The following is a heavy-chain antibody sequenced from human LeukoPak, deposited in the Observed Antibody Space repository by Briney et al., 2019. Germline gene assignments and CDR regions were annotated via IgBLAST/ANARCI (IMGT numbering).Heavy chain of an antibody. CDR2: ISGSGGST. CDR3: AKGQELDDGVFDS. CDR1: GFTFSSYA. Sequence: GGSLRLSCAASGFTFSSYAMSWVRQAPGKGLEWVSAISGSGGSTYNADSVRGRFAISRDDSKNALFLQMNSLRLEDTAIYYCAKGQELDDGVFDSWGQGTRVTVSS. D-gene: IGHD1-1*01. V-gene: IGHV3-23*01. J-gene: IGHJ4*02.